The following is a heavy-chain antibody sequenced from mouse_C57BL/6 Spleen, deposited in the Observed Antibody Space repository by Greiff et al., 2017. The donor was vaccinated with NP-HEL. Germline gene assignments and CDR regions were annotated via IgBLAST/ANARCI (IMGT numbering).Heavy chain of an antibody. CDR1: GYAFSSSW. CDR2: IYPGDGDT. CDR3: ARSYDYEDFDY. D-gene: IGHD2-4*01. J-gene: IGHJ2*01. Sequence: QVQLQQSGPELVKPGASVKISCKASGYAFSSSWMNWVKQRPGKGLEWIGRIYPGDGDTNYNGKFKGKATLTADKSSSTAYMQLSILTSEDSAVSFCARSYDYEDFDYWGQGTTLTVSS. V-gene: IGHV1-82*01.